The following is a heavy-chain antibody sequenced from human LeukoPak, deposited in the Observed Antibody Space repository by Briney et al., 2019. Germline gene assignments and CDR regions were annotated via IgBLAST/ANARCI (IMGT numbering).Heavy chain of an antibody. J-gene: IGHJ3*02. CDR1: GFTFSSYS. Sequence: PGGSLRLSCAASGFTFSSYSMSWVRQASGKGLEWVSSINSRSKNTYYADSVKGRFTISRDNAKNSLYLQMNSLRAEDTAVYYCAREGYSYAEQAFDIWGQGTMVTVSS. D-gene: IGHD5-18*01. CDR3: AREGYSYAEQAFDI. V-gene: IGHV3-21*01. CDR2: INSRSKNT.